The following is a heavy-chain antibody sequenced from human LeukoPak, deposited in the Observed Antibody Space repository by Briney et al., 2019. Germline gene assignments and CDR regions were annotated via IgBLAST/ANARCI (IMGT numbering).Heavy chain of an antibody. CDR2: INTYNGNI. Sequence: ASVKVSCKASGYTFISYGISWVRQAPGQGLEWTGWINTYNGNINYAQKLQGRVTMTTDTSTSTAYMELRSLRSDDTAVYYCARDYCSSNSCHRHHFDYWGQGTLVTVSS. D-gene: IGHD2-2*01. J-gene: IGHJ4*02. V-gene: IGHV1-18*01. CDR3: ARDYCSSNSCHRHHFDY. CDR1: GYTFISYG.